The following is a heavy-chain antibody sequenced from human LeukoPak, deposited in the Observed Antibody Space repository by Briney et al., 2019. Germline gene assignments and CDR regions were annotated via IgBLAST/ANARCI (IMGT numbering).Heavy chain of an antibody. D-gene: IGHD2-2*01. CDR1: GGSFSGYY. CDR3: ARVGCSTSCLYYYYYYMDV. V-gene: IGHV4-34*01. Sequence: SETLSLTCAIYGGSFSGYYWSWIRQPPGKGLEWIGEINHSGSTNYNPSLKSRVTISVDRSKNQFSLKLSSVTAADTAMYYCARVGCSTSCLYYYYYYMDVWGKGTTVTVSS. J-gene: IGHJ6*03. CDR2: INHSGST.